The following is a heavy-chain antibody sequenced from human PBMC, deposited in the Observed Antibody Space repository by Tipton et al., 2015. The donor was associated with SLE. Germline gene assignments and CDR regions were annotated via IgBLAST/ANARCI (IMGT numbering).Heavy chain of an antibody. CDR1: GGSISSGSYY. Sequence: TLSLTCTVSGGSISSGSYYWSWIRQPAGKGLEWIGHIYTSGSTNYNPPLKSRVTISVDTSKNQFSLKLSSVTAADTAVYYCARIGAVAGTPDAFDIWGQGTMVTVSS. CDR2: IYTSGST. V-gene: IGHV4-61*09. CDR3: ARIGAVAGTPDAFDI. J-gene: IGHJ3*02. D-gene: IGHD6-19*01.